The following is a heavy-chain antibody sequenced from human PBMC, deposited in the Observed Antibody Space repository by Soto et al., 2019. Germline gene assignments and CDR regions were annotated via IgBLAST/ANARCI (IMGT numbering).Heavy chain of an antibody. CDR1: GGSISSSNC. V-gene: IGHV4-4*02. CDR3: ASDIRYDDYGDHALGY. D-gene: IGHD4-17*01. CDR2: IYHSGST. Sequence: QVQLQESGPGLVKPSGTLSLTCAVSGGSISSSNCWCWVRQPPGEGLEWIGEIYHSGSTNYNPSLQRRVTISVDKSKNQYSLKLSSVTAADTAVYYCASDIRYDDYGDHALGYWGQGTLVTVSS. J-gene: IGHJ4*02.